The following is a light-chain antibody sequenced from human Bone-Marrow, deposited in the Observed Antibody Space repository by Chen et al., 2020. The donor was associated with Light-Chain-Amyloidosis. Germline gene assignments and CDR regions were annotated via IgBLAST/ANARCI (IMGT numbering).Light chain of an antibody. V-gene: IGLV3-21*02. Sequence: SYVLPQPSSVSVAPGQTATMASGGNNIGSTSVHWYQQTQGQAPLLVVYDDSDRPSGIPARLSGSNSGNTATLTISRVEAGDEADYYCQVWDRSSDRPVFGGGTKLTVL. CDR1: NIGSTS. CDR3: QVWDRSSDRPV. J-gene: IGLJ3*02. CDR2: DDS.